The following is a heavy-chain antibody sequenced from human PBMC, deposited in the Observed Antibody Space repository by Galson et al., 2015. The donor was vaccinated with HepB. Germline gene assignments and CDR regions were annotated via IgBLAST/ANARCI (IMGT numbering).Heavy chain of an antibody. V-gene: IGHV1-69*13. CDR3: ATSPYSSGYYRPQVF. Sequence: SVKVSCKASGGTFSSYAISWVRQTPGQGLEWVGGIIPIFGTANYAQKFQGRVTITADESTSTAYMELSSLRSEDTAVYYCATSPYSSGYYRPQVFWGQGSLVTVSS. D-gene: IGHD3-22*01. CDR2: IIPIFGTA. J-gene: IGHJ4*02. CDR1: GGTFSSYA.